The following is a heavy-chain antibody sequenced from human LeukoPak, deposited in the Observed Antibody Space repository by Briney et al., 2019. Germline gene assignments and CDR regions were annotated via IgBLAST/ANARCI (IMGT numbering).Heavy chain of an antibody. J-gene: IGHJ3*02. V-gene: IGHV1-2*04. Sequence: GASVTVSCTASGYTFTGYYMHWVRQAPGQGLEWMGWINPNSGGTNYAQKFQGWVTMTRDTSISTAYMELSRLRSDDTAVYYCAILGGTYYDISDAFDIWGQGTMVTVPS. CDR2: INPNSGGT. CDR3: AILGGTYYDISDAFDI. D-gene: IGHD3-9*01. CDR1: GYTFTGYY.